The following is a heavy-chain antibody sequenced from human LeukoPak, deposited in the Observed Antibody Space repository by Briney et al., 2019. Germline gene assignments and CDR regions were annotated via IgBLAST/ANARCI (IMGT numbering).Heavy chain of an antibody. CDR3: AKDQNSGSYPKAFDY. V-gene: IGHV3-23*01. CDR1: GFTFSSYA. J-gene: IGHJ4*02. D-gene: IGHD1-26*01. Sequence: PGGSLRLPCAASGFTFSSYAMSWVRQAPGKGLEWVSAISGSGGSAYYADSVKGRFTISRDNSKNTLYLQMNSLRAEDTAVYYCAKDQNSGSYPKAFDYWGQGTLVTVSS. CDR2: ISGSGGSA.